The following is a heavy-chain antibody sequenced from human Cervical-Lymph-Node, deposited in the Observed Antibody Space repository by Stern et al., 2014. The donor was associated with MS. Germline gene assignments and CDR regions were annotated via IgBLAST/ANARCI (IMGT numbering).Heavy chain of an antibody. CDR2: IKEDGSER. J-gene: IGHJ6*02. D-gene: IGHD3-10*01. CDR1: GFPFSIYS. V-gene: IGHV3-7*01. CDR3: AAGSAYYFYGMDV. Sequence: EVKLVESGGGLVQPGGSLRLSCAASGFPFSIYSMSWVRQAPGKGLEWVANIKEDGSERSYVDSVRGRFTISRDNAKNSLYLQMNNVRAEDTAVYYCAAGSAYYFYGMDVWGHGTSVTVSS.